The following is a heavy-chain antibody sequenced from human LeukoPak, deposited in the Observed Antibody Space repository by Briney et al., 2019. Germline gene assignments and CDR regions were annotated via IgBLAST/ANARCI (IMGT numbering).Heavy chain of an antibody. Sequence: PGRSLRLSCAASGFTFSTYWMHWVRQAPGKGLVWVSRVHSDGSGATYADSVKGRFTISRDNAKNTLYLQMNSLRAEDTAVYYCARASLGYGYGAWGQGTLVTVSS. CDR3: ARASLGYGYGA. V-gene: IGHV3-74*01. CDR1: GFTFSTYW. D-gene: IGHD5-18*01. J-gene: IGHJ5*02. CDR2: VHSDGSGA.